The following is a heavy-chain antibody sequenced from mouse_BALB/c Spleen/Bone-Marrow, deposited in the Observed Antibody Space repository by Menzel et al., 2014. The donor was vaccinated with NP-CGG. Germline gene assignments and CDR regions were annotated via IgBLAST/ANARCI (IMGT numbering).Heavy chain of an antibody. CDR2: ILPGSGSI. J-gene: IGHJ4*01. CDR1: GYTFSSYW. V-gene: IGHV1-9*01. Sequence: QVQLQQSGAELMKPGASVKISCKATGYTFSSYWIEWVKQRPGHGLEWIGEILPGSGSIKYNEKFKGKATFTADTSSNTAYMQLSGLTSEDSAVYYCASRYDTMDYWGQGTSVTVSS. CDR3: ASRYDTMDY.